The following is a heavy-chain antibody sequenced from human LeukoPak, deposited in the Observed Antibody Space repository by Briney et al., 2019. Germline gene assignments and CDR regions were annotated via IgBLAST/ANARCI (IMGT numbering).Heavy chain of an antibody. J-gene: IGHJ6*02. CDR2: TYYRSKWYN. V-gene: IGHV6-1*01. CDR1: GDSVSNSSAA. Sequence: PSQTLSLTCAISGDSVSNSSAAWNWIRQSPSRGLEWLGRTYYRSKWYNDYAEFVKSRININPDTSKNQFSLQVNSVTPEDTAVYYCARDSGERLVAAGTWESYYGLDVWGQGTTVTVSS. CDR3: ARDSGERLVAAGTWESYYGLDV. D-gene: IGHD6-13*01.